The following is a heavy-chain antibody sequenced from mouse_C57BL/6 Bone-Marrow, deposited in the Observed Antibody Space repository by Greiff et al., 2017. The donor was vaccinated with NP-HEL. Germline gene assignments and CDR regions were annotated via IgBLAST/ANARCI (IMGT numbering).Heavy chain of an antibody. J-gene: IGHJ1*03. CDR1: GYAFTNYL. Sequence: VQLQQSGAELVRPGTSVKVSCKASGYAFTNYLIEWVKQRPGQGLEWIGVINPGSGGTNYNEQFKGKATLTADKSSSTAYMQLSSLTSEDSAVYFCATTTGYFDVWGTGTTVTVSS. D-gene: IGHD1-1*01. CDR3: ATTTGYFDV. V-gene: IGHV1-54*01. CDR2: INPGSGGT.